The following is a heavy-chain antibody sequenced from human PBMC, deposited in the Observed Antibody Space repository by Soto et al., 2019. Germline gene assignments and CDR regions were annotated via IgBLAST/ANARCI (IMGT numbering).Heavy chain of an antibody. CDR1: GYTFTSYA. J-gene: IGHJ6*02. Sequence: ASVKVSCKDSGYTFTSYAMHWVRQAPGHRLEWMGWINAGNGNTKYSQKFQGRVTITRYTSASTAYMELSSLRSEDTAVYYCARDRPEKRYWRGGSCYSAHYYYYYGMDFWGQGTTVTVSS. CDR3: ARDRPEKRYWRGGSCYSAHYYYYYGMDF. CDR2: INAGNGNT. V-gene: IGHV1-3*01. D-gene: IGHD2-15*01.